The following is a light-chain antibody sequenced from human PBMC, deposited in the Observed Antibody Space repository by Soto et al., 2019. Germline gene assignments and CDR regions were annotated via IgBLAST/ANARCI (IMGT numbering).Light chain of an antibody. J-gene: IGLJ3*02. V-gene: IGLV1-47*02. CDR2: NNN. CDR1: SSNIGDNY. CDR3: AAWDDSVRGWV. Sequence: QPVLTQPPSASGTPGQRVTISCSGSSSNIGDNYVSWYQRLPGTAPKLLIYNNNDRPSGVPDRFSGSKSGTSASLAISGLRSEDEADYYCAAWDDSVRGWVFGGGTKLTVL.